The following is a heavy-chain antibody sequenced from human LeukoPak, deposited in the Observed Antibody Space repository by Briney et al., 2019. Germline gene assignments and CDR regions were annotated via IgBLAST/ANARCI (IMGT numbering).Heavy chain of an antibody. CDR2: IPFDGSNK. J-gene: IGHJ4*02. V-gene: IGHV3-30*02. CDR1: GLTFSNYG. CDR3: AKDHRVYDNSAFLDS. D-gene: IGHD3-22*01. Sequence: PGGSLRLSCAASGLTFSNYGMYWVRQAPGKGLEWVTFIPFDGSNKYYADSVKGRFTISRDNSKNTLYLQMNSLRAEDTAVYYCAKDHRVYDNSAFLDSWGQGTLVTVSS.